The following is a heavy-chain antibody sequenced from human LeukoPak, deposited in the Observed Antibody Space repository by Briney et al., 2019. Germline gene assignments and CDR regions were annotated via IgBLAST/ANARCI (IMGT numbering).Heavy chain of an antibody. Sequence: GGSLRLSCAASGLSVSHNYMTWVRQAPGKGLQWVSMIRSDTGADYADSVKGRFTISRDSSNNTLFLQMNSLRAEDTAVYYCARESNRRLHYYGIDVWGLGTTVTVSS. D-gene: IGHD2-15*01. CDR2: IRSDTGA. CDR3: ARESNRRLHYYGIDV. J-gene: IGHJ6*02. CDR1: GLSVSHNY. V-gene: IGHV3-66*01.